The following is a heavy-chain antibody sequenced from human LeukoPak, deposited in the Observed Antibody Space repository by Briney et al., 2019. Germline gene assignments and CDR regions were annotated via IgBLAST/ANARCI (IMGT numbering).Heavy chain of an antibody. CDR3: AKEGYDYVWGSYRYSPYYYYGMDV. CDR1: GFTFSSYG. Sequence: PGGSLRLSCAASGFTFSSYGMHWVRRAPGKGLEWVAVISYDGSNKYYADSVKGRFTISRDNSKNTLYLQMNSLRAEDTAVYYCAKEGYDYVWGSYRYSPYYYYGMDVWGQGTTVTVSS. D-gene: IGHD3-16*02. J-gene: IGHJ6*02. V-gene: IGHV3-30*18. CDR2: ISYDGSNK.